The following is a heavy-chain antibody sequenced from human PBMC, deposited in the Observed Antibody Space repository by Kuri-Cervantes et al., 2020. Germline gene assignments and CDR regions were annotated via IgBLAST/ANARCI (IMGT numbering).Heavy chain of an antibody. Sequence: GGSLRLSCAASGFTFRSYAMHWVRQAPGKGLEWVAVTSYDGSNKYYADSVKGRFTISRDNSKNSLYLQMNSLRAEDTAVYYCARRQGAVRITMVRGVTRQYYFDYWGRGTLVTVSS. CDR3: ARRQGAVRITMVRGVTRQYYFDY. D-gene: IGHD3-10*01. CDR2: TSYDGSNK. CDR1: GFTFRSYA. J-gene: IGHJ4*02. V-gene: IGHV3-30-3*01.